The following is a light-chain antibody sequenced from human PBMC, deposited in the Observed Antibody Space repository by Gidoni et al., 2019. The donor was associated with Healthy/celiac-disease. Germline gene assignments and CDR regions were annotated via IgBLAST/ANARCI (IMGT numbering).Light chain of an antibody. V-gene: IGKV3-20*01. CDR1: QSSSSSQ. CDR3: QHFGN. CDR2: GAS. Sequence: EIVLTQSPGTLSLSPGQSATFSCRSSQSSSSSQLAWYQQKPGQAPRPLMYGASSRATGIPDRFSGSGSGTDFTLTISRLEPEDFAVYYCQHFGNFGGGTKVE. J-gene: IGKJ4*01.